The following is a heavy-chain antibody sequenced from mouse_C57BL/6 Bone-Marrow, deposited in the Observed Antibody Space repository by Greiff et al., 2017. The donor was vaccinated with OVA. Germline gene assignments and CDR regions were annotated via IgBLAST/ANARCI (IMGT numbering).Heavy chain of an antibody. V-gene: IGHV2-3*01. CDR3: AKRDYGTSFAY. CDR2: IWGDGST. J-gene: IGHJ3*01. Sequence: VKLMESGPGLVAPSQSLSITCTVSGFSLTSYGVSWVRQPPGKGLEWRGVIWGDGSTNYHSALISRLSLSKDNSKSQVFLKLNSLQTDDTATYYCAKRDYGTSFAYWGQGTLVTVSA. CDR1: GFSLTSYG. D-gene: IGHD1-1*01.